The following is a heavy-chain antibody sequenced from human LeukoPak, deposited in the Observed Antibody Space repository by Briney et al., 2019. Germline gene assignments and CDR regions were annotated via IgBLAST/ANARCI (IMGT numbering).Heavy chain of an antibody. Sequence: AAVRDSCKEAGDTFTGDYMHWVRHRLGQGLEGRGWSNPNRGGTNYAQKFQGRVTMARDTSISTAYMELSRLRSDDTAVYYCARVVLIDYYYMDVWGKGTTGTVSS. J-gene: IGHJ6*03. CDR3: ARVVLIDYYYMDV. CDR2: SNPNRGGT. CDR1: GDTFTGDY. D-gene: IGHD2-8*01. V-gene: IGHV1-2*02.